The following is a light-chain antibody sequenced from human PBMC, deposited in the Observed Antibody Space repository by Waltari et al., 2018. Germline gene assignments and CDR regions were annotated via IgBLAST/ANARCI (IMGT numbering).Light chain of an antibody. CDR1: ESIATN. J-gene: IGKJ1*01. V-gene: IGKV3-15*01. CDR3: QQYNNWPPST. Sequence: EILLTQSPDTLSVSPGERVNLSYRASESIATNLAWYQQRPGQAPRLLIFHASSRATDIPAKFSGSGSGTEFTLTISSLQAEDFAVYYCQQYNNWPPSTFGQGTKVEFK. CDR2: HAS.